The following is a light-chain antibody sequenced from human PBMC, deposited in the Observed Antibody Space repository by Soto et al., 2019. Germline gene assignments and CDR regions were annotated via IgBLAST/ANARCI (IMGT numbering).Light chain of an antibody. Sequence: EFVLTQSPATLSVSPGKRATLSCRASQSVSSYVAWYQQKPGQAPRLVIYDASSRATGVPPRFSGSGSGTDFTLTISSLEPEDFAVYYCQQRNTFGQGTRLEI. V-gene: IGKV3-11*01. CDR1: QSVSSY. CDR3: QQRNT. CDR2: DAS. J-gene: IGKJ5*01.